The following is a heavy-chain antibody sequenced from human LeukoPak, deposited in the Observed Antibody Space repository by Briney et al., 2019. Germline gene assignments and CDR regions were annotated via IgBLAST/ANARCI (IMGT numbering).Heavy chain of an antibody. CDR3: ARDRESGIYSDAYYI. CDR1: RFTFSRYA. CDR2: ISYDGSNK. V-gene: IGHV3-30-3*01. D-gene: IGHD1-26*01. J-gene: IGHJ3*02. Sequence: GGSLTLSCTASRFTFSRYAMQWVRQAPRKGLEWVAVISYDGSNKFYAVPVKARFTISRDNSKNTLYLQMNTLSAEHTAVYFCARDRESGIYSDAYYIWGQGTMVTVCS.